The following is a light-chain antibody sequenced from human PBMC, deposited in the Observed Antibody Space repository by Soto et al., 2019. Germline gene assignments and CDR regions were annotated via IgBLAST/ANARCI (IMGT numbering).Light chain of an antibody. CDR3: AAWEESLNGQV. J-gene: IGLJ3*02. CDR1: SSNIGGQT. CDR2: SGH. V-gene: IGLV1-44*01. Sequence: QSVLTQPPSVSGTPGQSVTISCSGSSSNIGGQTVSWYQQLPGTAPNLLLYSGHQRPSGVPDRFSASKSGSSASLAISGLQSEDEGDYSCAAWEESLNGQVFGGGTKLPVL.